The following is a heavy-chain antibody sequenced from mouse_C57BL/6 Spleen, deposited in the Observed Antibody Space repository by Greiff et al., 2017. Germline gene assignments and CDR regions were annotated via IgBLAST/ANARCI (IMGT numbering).Heavy chain of an antibody. Sequence: QVQLKQPGAELVMPGASVKLSCKASGYTFTSYWMHWVKQRPGQGLEWIGEIDPSDSYTNYNQKFKGKSTLTVDKSSSTAYMQLSSLTSEDSAVYYCARKISSHWYFDVWGTGTTVTVSS. D-gene: IGHD1-1*01. V-gene: IGHV1-69*01. CDR2: IDPSDSYT. CDR1: GYTFTSYW. J-gene: IGHJ1*03. CDR3: ARKISSHWYFDV.